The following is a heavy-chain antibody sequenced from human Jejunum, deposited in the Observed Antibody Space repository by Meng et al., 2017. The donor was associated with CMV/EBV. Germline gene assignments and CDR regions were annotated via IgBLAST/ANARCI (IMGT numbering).Heavy chain of an antibody. V-gene: IGHV3-23*01. J-gene: IGHJ4*02. CDR2: ITGRGSTT. D-gene: IGHD6-19*01. CDR1: GFTVSNYA. Sequence: ASGFTVSNYAMSWVRQAPGKGMEWVSGITGRGSTTYYADSVKGRFTISRDNSKNTLYLQMNSLRVEDTAVYYCAKPVLVAGTTYFDYWGQGTLVTVSS. CDR3: AKPVLVAGTTYFDY.